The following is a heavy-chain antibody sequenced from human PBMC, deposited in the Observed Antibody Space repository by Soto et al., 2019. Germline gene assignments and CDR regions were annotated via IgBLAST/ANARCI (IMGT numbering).Heavy chain of an antibody. CDR1: GFTFTRYS. Sequence: GGSLRLSCAASGFTFTRYSMNWVRQAPGKGLEWVSSISSTTNYIYYGDSMKGRFTISRDNAKNSLYLEMNSLRAEDTAVYYCARLGCSGGSCYNDAFDIWGQGTMVTVSS. CDR2: ISSTTNYI. D-gene: IGHD2-15*01. CDR3: ARLGCSGGSCYNDAFDI. J-gene: IGHJ3*02. V-gene: IGHV3-21*06.